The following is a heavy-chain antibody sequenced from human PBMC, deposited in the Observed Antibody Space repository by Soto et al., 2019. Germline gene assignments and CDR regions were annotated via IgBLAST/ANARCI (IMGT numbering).Heavy chain of an antibody. CDR1: GFTFINYA. D-gene: IGHD3-3*02. CDR2: ISGNGANT. J-gene: IGHJ4*02. V-gene: IGHV3-23*01. Sequence: GGSLRLSCAASGFTFINYAMSWVRQAAGEGLEWVSTISGNGANTHYADSVKGRFSISRDNSKNTLYIQMNSLRAEDTAVYFCAKDYGIWRYFFDYWGQGPLVPVPS. CDR3: AKDYGIWRYFFDY.